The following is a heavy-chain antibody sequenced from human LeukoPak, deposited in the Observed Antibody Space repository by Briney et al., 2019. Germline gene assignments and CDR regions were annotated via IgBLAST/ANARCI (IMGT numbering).Heavy chain of an antibody. D-gene: IGHD4-11*01. V-gene: IGHV3-21*01. CDR2: ISSSSSYI. CDR1: GFTFSSYN. Sequence: GGSLRLSCAASGFTFSSYNMNWVRQAPGKGLEWVSSISSSSSYIYYADSVKGRFTISRDNAKNSLYLQMNSLRAEDTAVYYCAKNALWGTTVIGYFFDYWGQGTLVTVSS. CDR3: AKNALWGTTVIGYFFDY. J-gene: IGHJ4*02.